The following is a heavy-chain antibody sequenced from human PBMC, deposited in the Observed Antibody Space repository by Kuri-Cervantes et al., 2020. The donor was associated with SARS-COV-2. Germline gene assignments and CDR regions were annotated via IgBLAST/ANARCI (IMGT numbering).Heavy chain of an antibody. CDR1: GFTFSDYY. CDR2: ISSSGSTI. D-gene: IGHD6-19*01. V-gene: IGHV3-11*04. CDR3: ARPPVAGPHYFDF. Sequence: LSLTCAASGFTFSDYYMSWIRQAPGKGLEWVSYISSSGSTIYYADSVKGRFTISRDNAKNSLYLQMNSLRAEDTAVYYCARPPVAGPHYFDFWGQGTLVTVSS. J-gene: IGHJ4*02.